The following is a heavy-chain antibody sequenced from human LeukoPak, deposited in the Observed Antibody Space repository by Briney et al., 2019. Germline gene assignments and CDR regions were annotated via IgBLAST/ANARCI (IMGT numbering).Heavy chain of an antibody. CDR2: IYSGGST. Sequence: GGSLRLSCAASGFTFSSYDMHWVRQAPGKGLEWVSVIYSGGSTYYADSVKGRFTISRDNSKNTLYLQMNSLRAEDTAVYYCARGVRRRPDAFDIWGQGTMVTVSS. D-gene: IGHD6-25*01. CDR3: ARGVRRRPDAFDI. V-gene: IGHV3-66*01. J-gene: IGHJ3*02. CDR1: GFTFSSYD.